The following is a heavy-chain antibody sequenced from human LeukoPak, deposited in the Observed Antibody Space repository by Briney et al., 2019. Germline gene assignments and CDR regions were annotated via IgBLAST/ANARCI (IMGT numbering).Heavy chain of an antibody. J-gene: IGHJ4*02. V-gene: IGHV3-23*01. CDR3: AKALYCGGDCYPY. CDR2: ISGSGGST. D-gene: IGHD2-21*02. CDR1: GFTFSSYG. Sequence: GGSLRLSCAASGFTFSSYGMSWVRQAPGKGLEWVSAISGSGGSTYYADSVKGRFTISRGNSKNTLYLQMNSLRAEDTAVYYCAKALYCGGDCYPYWGQGTLVTVSS.